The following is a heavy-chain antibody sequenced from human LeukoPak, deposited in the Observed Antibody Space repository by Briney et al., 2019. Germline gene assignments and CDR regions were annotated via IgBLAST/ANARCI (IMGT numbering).Heavy chain of an antibody. D-gene: IGHD3-10*01. Sequence: SVKVSCKASGGTFSSYAISWVRQAPGQGLEWMGGIIPIFGTANYAQKFQGRVTITADKSTSTAYMGLSSLRSEDTAVYYCASRPYYGPGAFDIWGQGTMVTVSS. V-gene: IGHV1-69*06. CDR2: IIPIFGTA. CDR3: ASRPYYGPGAFDI. CDR1: GGTFSSYA. J-gene: IGHJ3*02.